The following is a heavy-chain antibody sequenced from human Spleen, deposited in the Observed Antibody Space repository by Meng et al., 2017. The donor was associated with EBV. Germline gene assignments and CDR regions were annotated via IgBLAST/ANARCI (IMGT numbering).Heavy chain of an antibody. Sequence: GGNFVQPWGTLSLSWAASGFTFSNYAMTWVRQAPGKGLEWVSSSGYGGRTYYADSVKGRFTISRDNSKNTLYLQMNSLRAEDTAVYYCAKEFASSSWIFDYWGQGTLVTVSS. V-gene: IGHV3-23*01. D-gene: IGHD6-13*01. J-gene: IGHJ4*02. CDR3: AKEFASSSWIFDY. CDR1: GFTFSNYA. CDR2: SGYGGRT.